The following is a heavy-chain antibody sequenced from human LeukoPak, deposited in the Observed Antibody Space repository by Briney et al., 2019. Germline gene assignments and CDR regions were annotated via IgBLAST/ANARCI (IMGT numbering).Heavy chain of an antibody. V-gene: IGHV3-23*01. D-gene: IGHD2-21*02. Sequence: GGSLRLSCAASGFTFSSYAMSWVRQAPGKGLEWVSAISGSGGSTDYAGPVKGRFTISRDNSKNMLYVQMNSLRVEDTAVYYCVHCGGDCYPCCGMDVWGQGTTVTVSS. CDR1: GFTFSSYA. J-gene: IGHJ6*02. CDR3: VHCGGDCYPCCGMDV. CDR2: ISGSGGST.